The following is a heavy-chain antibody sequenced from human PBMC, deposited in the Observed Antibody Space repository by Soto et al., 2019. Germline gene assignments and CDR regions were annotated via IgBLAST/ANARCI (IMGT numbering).Heavy chain of an antibody. CDR1: GGSISSGGYS. Sequence: SETLSLTCAVSGGSISSGGYSWSWIRQPPGKGLEWIGYIYHSGSTYYNPSLKSRVTISVDRSKNQFSLKLSSVTAADTAVYYCARSNGDYVSWFDPWGQGTLVTVYS. CDR3: ARSNGDYVSWFDP. V-gene: IGHV4-30-2*01. CDR2: IYHSGST. J-gene: IGHJ5*02. D-gene: IGHD4-17*01.